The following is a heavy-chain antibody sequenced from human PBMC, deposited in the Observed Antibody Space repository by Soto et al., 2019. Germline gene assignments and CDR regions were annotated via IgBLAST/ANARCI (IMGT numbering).Heavy chain of an antibody. CDR1: GYTFTSYA. CDR3: ATQKRHEYCGGDCAFDY. D-gene: IGHD2-21*02. J-gene: IGHJ4*02. CDR2: INAGNGNT. Sequence: ASVKVSCKASGYTFTSYAMHWVRQAPGQRLEWMGWINAGNGNTKYSQKFQGRVTITRDTSASTAYMELSSLRSEDTAVCYCATQKRHEYCGGDCAFDYWGQGTLVTVSS. V-gene: IGHV1-3*01.